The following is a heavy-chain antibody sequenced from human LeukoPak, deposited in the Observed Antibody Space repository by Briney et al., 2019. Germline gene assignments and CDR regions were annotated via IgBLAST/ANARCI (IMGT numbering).Heavy chain of an antibody. CDR2: TNPSLDTT. CDR1: GYTFTSHL. CDR3: AREIVASGKTFDY. J-gene: IGHJ4*02. V-gene: IGHV1-46*01. Sequence: ASVKVSCKASGYTFTSHLMHWVRQAPGQGLEWVGVTNPSLDTTRYAQKFQGRVTVTRDTSTSTFYMELSSLRSEDTAVYYCAREIVASGKTFDYWGQGTLVTVST. D-gene: IGHD5-12*01.